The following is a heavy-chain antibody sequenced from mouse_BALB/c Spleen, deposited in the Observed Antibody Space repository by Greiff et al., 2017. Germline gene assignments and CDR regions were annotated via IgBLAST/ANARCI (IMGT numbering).Heavy chain of an antibody. CDR1: GYSITSGYY. Sequence: EVQVVESGPGLVKPSQSLSLTCSVTGYSITSGYYWNWIRQFPGNKLEWMGYISYDGSNNYNPSLKNRISITRDTSKNQFFLKLNSVTTEDTATYYCARAYGNYAYAMDYWGQGTSVTVSS. CDR3: ARAYGNYAYAMDY. D-gene: IGHD2-1*01. J-gene: IGHJ4*01. V-gene: IGHV3-6*02. CDR2: ISYDGSN.